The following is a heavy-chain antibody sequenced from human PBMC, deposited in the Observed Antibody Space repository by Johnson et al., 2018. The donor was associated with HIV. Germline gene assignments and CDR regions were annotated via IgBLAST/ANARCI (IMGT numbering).Heavy chain of an antibody. Sequence: QVQLVESGGGVVQPGGSLRLSCAASGFTFSSYGMHWVCQAPGKGLEWVAFIRYDGSNKYYADSVKGRFTISRDNSKNTLYLQMNSLRAEDTAVYYCANGNPACDYVDDDAFDIWGQGTMVTVSS. CDR2: IRYDGSNK. CDR1: GFTFSSYG. CDR3: ANGNPACDYVDDDAFDI. V-gene: IGHV3-30*02. J-gene: IGHJ3*02. D-gene: IGHD4-17*01.